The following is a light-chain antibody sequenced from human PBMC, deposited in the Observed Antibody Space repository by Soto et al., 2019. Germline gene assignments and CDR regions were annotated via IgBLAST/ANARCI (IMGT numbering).Light chain of an antibody. CDR3: ETWDSNSVV. CDR2: LEGSGSY. V-gene: IGLV4-60*02. CDR1: SGHSGYI. Sequence: QPVLPQSSSASASLGSSVKLTCTLSSGHSGYIIAWHQQQPGKAPRYLMKLEGSGSYNKGSGVPDRFSGSSSGPDRYLTISNLQFEDEADYYCETWDSNSVVFGGGTKVTVL. J-gene: IGLJ2*01.